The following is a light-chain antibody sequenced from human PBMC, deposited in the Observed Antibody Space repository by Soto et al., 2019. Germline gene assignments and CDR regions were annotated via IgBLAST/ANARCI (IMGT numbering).Light chain of an antibody. V-gene: IGKV1-12*01. Sequence: IQMTQSPSSVSASVGDSVTITCRASQLISSWLAWYQVKPGKAPKLLIYGASNRESGVPSRFSGSESGTLFTPTINTLQPEDFATYFCQQASSSPPTFGGGPTVEI. CDR2: GAS. CDR1: QLISSW. J-gene: IGKJ4*01. CDR3: QQASSSPPT.